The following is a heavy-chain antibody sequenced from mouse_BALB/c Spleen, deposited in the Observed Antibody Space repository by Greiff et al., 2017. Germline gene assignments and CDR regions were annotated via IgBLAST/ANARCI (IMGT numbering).Heavy chain of an antibody. CDR1: GYTFTDYA. V-gene: IGHV1S137*01. Sequence: VKLQQSGAELVRPGVSVKISCKGSGYTFTDYAMHWVKQSHAKSLEWIGVISTYYGDASYNQKFKGKATMTVDKSSSTAYMELARLTSEDSAIYYCARGSLRYYFDYWGQGTTLTVSS. CDR3: ARGSLRYYFDY. CDR2: ISTYYGDA. J-gene: IGHJ2*01.